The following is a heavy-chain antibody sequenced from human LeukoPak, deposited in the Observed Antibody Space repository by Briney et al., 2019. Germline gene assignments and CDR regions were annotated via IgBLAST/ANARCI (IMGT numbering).Heavy chain of an antibody. J-gene: IGHJ4*02. CDR3: AGAVGATTLFDY. V-gene: IGHV4-39*01. D-gene: IGHD1-26*01. CDR1: GGSIGRSSYY. CDR2: IYYSGST. Sequence: SETLSLTCTVSGGSIGRSSYYWGWIRQPPGKGLEWIGSIYYSGSTYYNPSLKSRVTISVDTSKNQFSLKLSSVTAADTAVYYCAGAVGATTLFDYWGQGTLVTVSS.